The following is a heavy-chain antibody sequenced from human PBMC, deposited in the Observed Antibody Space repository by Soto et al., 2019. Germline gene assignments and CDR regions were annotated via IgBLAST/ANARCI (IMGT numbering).Heavy chain of an antibody. CDR3: ARATYRPAYYFDY. J-gene: IGHJ4*02. D-gene: IGHD3-16*02. Sequence: QVQLQESGPGLVKPSQTLSLTCTVSGGSISSGGYYWSWIRQHPGKGLAWIGYIYYSGSTYYNPSLKSRVTISVDTSKNQFSLKLSSVTAADTAVYYCARATYRPAYYFDYWGQGTLVTVSS. CDR2: IYYSGST. CDR1: GGSISSGGYY. V-gene: IGHV4-31*03.